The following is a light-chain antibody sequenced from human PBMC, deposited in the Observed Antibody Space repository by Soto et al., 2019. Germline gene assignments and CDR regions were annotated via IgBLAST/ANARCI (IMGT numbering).Light chain of an antibody. CDR3: SLAYSDNRG. Sequence: QAVVTQEPSLTVSPGGTVTLTCGSSTGAVTSGHYPYWFQQKPGQAPRTLIYDTNNKHSWTPARFSGSLLGGKAALTLSGAQPDDEADYYCSLAYSDNRGFGGGTKVTVL. V-gene: IGLV7-46*01. CDR1: TGAVTSGHY. J-gene: IGLJ3*02. CDR2: DTN.